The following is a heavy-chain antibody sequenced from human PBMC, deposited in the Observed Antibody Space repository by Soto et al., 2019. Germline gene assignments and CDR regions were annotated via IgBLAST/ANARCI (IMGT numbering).Heavy chain of an antibody. Sequence: SVKVSCKASGGTFSSYAISWVRQAPGQGLEWMGGIIPIFGAANYAQKFQGRVTITADESTSTAYMELSSLRSEDTAVYYCARGSYGYSYGLDYWGRGTLVTVSS. CDR2: IIPIFGAA. CDR1: GGTFSSYA. J-gene: IGHJ4*02. D-gene: IGHD5-18*01. V-gene: IGHV1-69*13. CDR3: ARGSYGYSYGLDY.